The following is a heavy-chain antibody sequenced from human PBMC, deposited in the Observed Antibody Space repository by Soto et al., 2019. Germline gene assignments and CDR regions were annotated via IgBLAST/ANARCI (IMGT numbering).Heavy chain of an antibody. V-gene: IGHV5-51*01. D-gene: IGHD6-19*01. J-gene: IGHJ6*02. CDR3: ARVPDSSLGTMDV. CDR1: GYSFTTYW. CDR2: MFPGDSDT. Sequence: GESLKIACNGSGYSFTTYWIGWVRQLPGQGLEWMGVMFPGDSDTRYSPSFQGQVTMSADPSTNTAYLEWSSLKAADSAMYYCARVPDSSLGTMDVWGQGTTVTVSS.